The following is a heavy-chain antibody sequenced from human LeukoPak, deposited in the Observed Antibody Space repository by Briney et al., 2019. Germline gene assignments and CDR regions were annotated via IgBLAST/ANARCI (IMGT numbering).Heavy chain of an antibody. CDR1: GGTFSSYA. Sequence: SVKVSCKASGGTFSSYAISWVRQAPGQGLEWMGGIIPIFGTANYAQKFQGRVTITADKSTSTAYMELSSLRSEDTAVYYCARASVGVRGVTLSDAFDIWGQGTMVTVSS. V-gene: IGHV1-69*06. D-gene: IGHD3-10*01. CDR3: ARASVGVRGVTLSDAFDI. J-gene: IGHJ3*02. CDR2: IIPIFGTA.